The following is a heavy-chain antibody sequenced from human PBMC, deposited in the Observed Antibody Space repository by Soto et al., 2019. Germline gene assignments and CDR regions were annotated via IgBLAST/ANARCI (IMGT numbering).Heavy chain of an antibody. CDR1: GVSISTANW. D-gene: IGHD6-25*01. CDR2: TYESGST. Sequence: SETLSLTCAVSGVSISTANWRSWVRQPPGKGPERTGGTYESGSTSYNPSRKSRVATSLDKPKNQFSQKLRSVTAADTAVYYSASGGSSGWLRLFRRWGQGTLVAVSS. CDR3: ASGGSSGWLRLFRR. J-gene: IGHJ1*01. V-gene: IGHV4-4*02.